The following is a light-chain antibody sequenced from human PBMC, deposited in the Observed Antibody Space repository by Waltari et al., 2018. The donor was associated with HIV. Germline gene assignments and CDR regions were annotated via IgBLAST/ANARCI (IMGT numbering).Light chain of an antibody. V-gene: IGLV2-14*01. CDR2: EVS. Sequence: QSALTQPASVSGSPGQSITISCTGTSSDVGGYNYVSWYQHHPGKAPKLMISEVSNRPSGVSNRFSVSKSGNTASLTISGLQAEDEADYSCSSYSSSITPYVVFGGGTKLTVL. J-gene: IGLJ2*01. CDR3: SSYSSSITPYVV. CDR1: SSDVGGYNY.